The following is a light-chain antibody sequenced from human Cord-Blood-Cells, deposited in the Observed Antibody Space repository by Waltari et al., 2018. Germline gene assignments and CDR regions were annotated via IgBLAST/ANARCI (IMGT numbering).Light chain of an antibody. J-gene: IGKJ2*01. V-gene: IGKV1-8*01. CDR1: QGISSY. Sequence: AIRMTQSTSSFSASTGDRVTITCRASQGISSYLAWYQQKPGKAPNLLIYAASTLQSGVPSRFSGSGSVTDFTLTISCLQSEDFATYYCQQYYSYPYTFGQGTKLEIK. CDR2: AAS. CDR3: QQYYSYPYT.